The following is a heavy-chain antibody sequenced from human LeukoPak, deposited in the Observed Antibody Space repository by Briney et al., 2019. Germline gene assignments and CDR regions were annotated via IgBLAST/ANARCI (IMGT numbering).Heavy chain of an antibody. V-gene: IGHV5-51*01. CDR2: IYPGDSDT. J-gene: IGHJ4*02. CDR3: ARHDGQNDILPGYLFDY. Sequence: GESLKISCKGSGYSFTSYWIGWVRQMPGKGLEWMGIIYPGDSDTRYSPSFQGQVTISADKSISTAYLQWSSLKASDTAMYYCARHDGQNDILPGYLFDYWGQGTLVTVSS. CDR1: GYSFTSYW. D-gene: IGHD3-9*01.